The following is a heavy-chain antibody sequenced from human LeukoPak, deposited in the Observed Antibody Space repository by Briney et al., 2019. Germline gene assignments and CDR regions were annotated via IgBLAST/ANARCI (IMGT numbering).Heavy chain of an antibody. CDR2: INHSGST. CDR1: GGSFSCYY. CDR3: ASTHVIVVVPAAIVYNWFDP. V-gene: IGHV4-34*01. J-gene: IGHJ5*02. Sequence: SETLSLTCAVYGGSFSCYYWSWIRQPPGKGLEWIGEINHSGSTNYNPSLKSRVTISVDTSKNQFSLKLSSVTAADTAVYYCASTHVIVVVPAAIVYNWFDPWGQGTLVTVSS. D-gene: IGHD2-2*01.